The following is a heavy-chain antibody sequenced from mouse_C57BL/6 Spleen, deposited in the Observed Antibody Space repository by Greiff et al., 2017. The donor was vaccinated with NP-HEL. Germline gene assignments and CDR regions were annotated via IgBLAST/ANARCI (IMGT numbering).Heavy chain of an antibody. D-gene: IGHD2-2*01. V-gene: IGHV5-17*01. CDR2: ISSGSSTI. CDR1: GFTFSDYG. Sequence: EVKLMESGGGLVKPGGSLKLSCAASGFTFSDYGMHWVRQAPEKGLEWVAYISSGSSTIYYADTVKGRFTLSSDNAKHTLFLQMTSLRSGDTAMYYCARGTMVTTVPFYWYFDVWGTGTTVTVSA. CDR3: ARGTMVTTVPFYWYFDV. J-gene: IGHJ1*03.